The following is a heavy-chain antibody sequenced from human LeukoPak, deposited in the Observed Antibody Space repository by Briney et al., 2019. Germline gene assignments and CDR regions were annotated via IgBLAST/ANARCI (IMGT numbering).Heavy chain of an antibody. CDR2: ISYDGSNK. D-gene: IGHD5-18*01. Sequence: GGSLRLSCAASGFTFSSYSMNWVRQAPGKGLEWVAVISYDGSNKYYADSVKGRFTISRDNSKNTLYLQMNSLRAEDTAVYYCARGRGLYSYGEIFDYWGQGTLVTVSS. CDR1: GFTFSSYS. V-gene: IGHV3-30*03. CDR3: ARGRGLYSYGEIFDY. J-gene: IGHJ4*02.